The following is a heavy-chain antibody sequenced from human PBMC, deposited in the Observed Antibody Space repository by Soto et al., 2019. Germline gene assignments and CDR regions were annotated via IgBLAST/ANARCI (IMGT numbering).Heavy chain of an antibody. D-gene: IGHD6-19*01. CDR3: ARDSGWSRFDS. CDR2: INQDGSEQ. CDR1: GFTFSNFW. J-gene: IGHJ4*02. V-gene: IGHV3-7*05. Sequence: GGSLRLSCAASGFTFSNFWMGWVRQAPGKGLEWVANINQDGSEQYYVDSVKGRFTFSRDNAKNSLFLQLNSLRAEDTAMYYCARDSGWSRFDSWGQGTLVTVSS.